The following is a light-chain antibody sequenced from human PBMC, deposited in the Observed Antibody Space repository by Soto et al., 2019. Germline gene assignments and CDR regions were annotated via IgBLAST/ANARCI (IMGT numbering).Light chain of an antibody. CDR2: EVS. V-gene: IGLV2-14*01. Sequence: QSALTQPASVSGSPGQSITISCTGTSSDVGSYNYVSWYQQHPGKAHKLMIYEVSNRPSGVSNRFSGSKSGNTASLTISGLQAEDVADDDCSSYTSISTRVFGGGTQLTVL. CDR3: SSYTSISTRV. CDR1: SSDVGSYNY. J-gene: IGLJ3*02.